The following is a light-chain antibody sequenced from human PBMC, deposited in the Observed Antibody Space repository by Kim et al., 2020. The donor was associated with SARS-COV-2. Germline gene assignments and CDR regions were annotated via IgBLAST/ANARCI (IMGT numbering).Light chain of an antibody. CDR2: VTSGGSH. Sequence: ASAELTGTLSSRHSNYDIVGHQQQQKKGHRFLMRVTSGGSHSKGDGIPDRFSGSSSGAERYLTSASLQSEDEADYYCQTWGTGYAVFGGGTQLTVL. CDR3: QTWGTGYAV. J-gene: IGLJ2*01. V-gene: IGLV4-69*01. CDR1: SRHSNYD.